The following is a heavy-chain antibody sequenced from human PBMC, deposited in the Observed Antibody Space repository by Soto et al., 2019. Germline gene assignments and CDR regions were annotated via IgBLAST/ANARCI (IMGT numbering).Heavy chain of an antibody. CDR2: ISGDSVRT. J-gene: IGHJ5*01. CDR3: VKGAWLDF. V-gene: IGHV3-23*01. CDR1: GFSFSNFE. Sequence: EVQLLESGGGLVQPGGSLRLSCAASGFSFSNFEMSWVRQAPGRGLEWVSFISGDSVRTNYADAVKGRFTISRDNSKHTLYLQMNSLTAEDTAVYACVKGAWLDFWGQGTLVTVSS.